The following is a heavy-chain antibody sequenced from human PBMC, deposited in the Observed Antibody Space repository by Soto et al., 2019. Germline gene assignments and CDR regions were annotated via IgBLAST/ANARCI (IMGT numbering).Heavy chain of an antibody. J-gene: IGHJ3*02. V-gene: IGHV1-2*02. CDR1: GYTFIGYY. Sequence: SVKVSCKTSGYTFIGYYIHWVRRAPGQGLEWMGWINPNSGGTNYAQKFQGRVTVTRDTSISTAYMELSRLRADDTAVYYCARDSYYDILTGYSTNAFAIWRQGTMVTVSS. CDR2: INPNSGGT. D-gene: IGHD3-9*01. CDR3: ARDSYYDILTGYSTNAFAI.